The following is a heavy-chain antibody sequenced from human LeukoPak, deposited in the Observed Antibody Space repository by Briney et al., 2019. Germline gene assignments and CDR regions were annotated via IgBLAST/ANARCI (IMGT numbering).Heavy chain of an antibody. Sequence: PSETLSLTCTVSGGSISSENYSWSWIRQSPGEGLEWIGCTHQSGNTYHNPSLQSRVVISLDTSKNQFSLQLTPVTAADAAVYYCARRYYDSNDYKYGRLGYYYYGMDVWGQGITVIVSS. CDR1: GGSISSENYS. CDR2: THQSGNT. D-gene: IGHD3-22*01. V-gene: IGHV4-30-4*01. CDR3: ARRYYDSNDYKYGRLGYYYYGMDV. J-gene: IGHJ6*02.